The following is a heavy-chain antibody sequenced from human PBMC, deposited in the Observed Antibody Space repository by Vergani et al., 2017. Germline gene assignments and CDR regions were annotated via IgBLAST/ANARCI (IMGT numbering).Heavy chain of an antibody. CDR1: GFTLGDYA. CDR3: TTGFPGSSWSTY. J-gene: IGHJ4*01. V-gene: IGHV3-49*04. CDR2: VRNKEDGGTP. Sequence: EVRLLESGGGLVQPGGSLRLSCSGSGFTLGDYAMTWVRQAPGKGLEWVGFVRNKEDGGTPEHAASVKGRFTISRDDSKAIAYLQMNSLKTEDTAVYYCTTGFPGSSWSTYWGQGTLVTVSS. D-gene: IGHD6-13*01.